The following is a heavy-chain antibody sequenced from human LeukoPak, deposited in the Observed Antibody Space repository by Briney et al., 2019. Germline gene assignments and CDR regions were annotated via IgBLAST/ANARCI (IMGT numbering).Heavy chain of an antibody. J-gene: IGHJ4*02. CDR1: GFTFSSYW. CDR2: INSDGSST. Sequence: GGSLRLSCAASGFTFSSYWMHWVRQAPGKGLVWVSRINSDGSSTSYADSVKGRFTISRDNAKNTLYLQMNSLRAEDTAVYYCARVGGPQWELLVYFDYWGQGTLVTVSS. D-gene: IGHD1-26*01. CDR3: ARVGGPQWELLVYFDY. V-gene: IGHV3-74*01.